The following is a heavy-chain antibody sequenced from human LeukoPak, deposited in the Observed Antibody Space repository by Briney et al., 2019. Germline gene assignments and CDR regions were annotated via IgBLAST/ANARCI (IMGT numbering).Heavy chain of an antibody. CDR1: GFTFDDYA. CDR2: INWNSRAI. CDR3: ARDLYSYGRFDY. D-gene: IGHD5-18*01. V-gene: IGHV3-9*01. J-gene: IGHJ4*02. Sequence: SGGSLRLSCAASGFTFDDYAMHWVRQAPGKSLEWVARINWNSRAIGYADSVEGRFTTSRDNAKDSLYLQMNTLRDEDTAVYYCARDLYSYGRFDYWGQGTLVTISS.